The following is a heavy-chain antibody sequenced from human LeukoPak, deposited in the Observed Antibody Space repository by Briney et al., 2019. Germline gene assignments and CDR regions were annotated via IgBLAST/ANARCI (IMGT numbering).Heavy chain of an antibody. J-gene: IGHJ3*02. CDR3: AKDYDSSGWAAFDI. V-gene: IGHV3-23*01. CDR2: ISGSGAST. Sequence: GGSLRLSCAASGFTFSNFAMSWVRQAPGKGLEWVSSISGSGASTYYADSVKGRFTISRDNSKNTLYLQMNSLRAEDTAVYYCAKDYDSSGWAAFDIWGQGTMVTVSS. CDR1: GFTFSNFA. D-gene: IGHD3-22*01.